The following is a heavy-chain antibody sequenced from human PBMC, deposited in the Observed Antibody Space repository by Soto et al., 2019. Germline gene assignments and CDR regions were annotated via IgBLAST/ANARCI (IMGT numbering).Heavy chain of an antibody. CDR1: GGTFSSYA. CDR2: IIPIFGTA. Sequence: QVQLVQSGAEVKKPGSSVKVSCKASGGTFSSYAISWVRQAPGQGLEWMGGIIPIFGTANYAQKFQGRVTITADDSTSTAYMELSSLRSEDTAVYYCASRSTGTTGYYYYYGMDVWGQGTTVTVSS. D-gene: IGHD1-7*01. J-gene: IGHJ6*02. V-gene: IGHV1-69*12. CDR3: ASRSTGTTGYYYYYGMDV.